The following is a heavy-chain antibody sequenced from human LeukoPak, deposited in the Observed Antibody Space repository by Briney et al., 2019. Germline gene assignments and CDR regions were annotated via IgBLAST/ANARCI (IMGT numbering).Heavy chain of an antibody. J-gene: IGHJ5*02. Sequence: GASVKVSCKASGYTFTSYGIGWVRQAPGQGLEWMGWISAYNGNTNYAQKLQGRVTMTTDTSTSTAYMELRSLRSDDTAVYYCARRYCSSTSCYRDNWFDPWGQGTLVTVSS. V-gene: IGHV1-18*01. CDR3: ARRYCSSTSCYRDNWFDP. CDR2: ISAYNGNT. D-gene: IGHD2-2*01. CDR1: GYTFTSYG.